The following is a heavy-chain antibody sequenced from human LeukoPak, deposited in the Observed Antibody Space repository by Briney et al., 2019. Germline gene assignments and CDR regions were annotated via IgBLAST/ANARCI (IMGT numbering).Heavy chain of an antibody. J-gene: IGHJ6*03. CDR2: FDPEDGET. Sequence: ASVKVSCKVSGYTLSELSIHWVRQAPGKGLEWMGGFDPEDGETIYAQKFQGRVTMTTDSSTSTAYMELRSLRSDDTAVYYCASTDNYYYYMDVWGKGTTVTVSS. CDR1: GYTLSELS. D-gene: IGHD3-9*01. CDR3: ASTDNYYYYMDV. V-gene: IGHV1-24*01.